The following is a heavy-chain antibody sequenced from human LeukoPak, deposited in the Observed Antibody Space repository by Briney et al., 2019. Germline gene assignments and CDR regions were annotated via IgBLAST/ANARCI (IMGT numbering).Heavy chain of an antibody. CDR3: ARFFRVGTTTGDAFDI. CDR1: GGSSTNHY. J-gene: IGHJ3*02. CDR2: IYYSGGST. V-gene: IGHV4-59*11. Sequence: SETLSLTCTVSGGSSTNHYWSWIRQPPGKGLEWIGYIYYSGGSTTYNPSLKSRVTISVDTSKNQFSLKLSSVTVADTAVYYCARFFRVGTTTGDAFDIWGQGTVVTVSS. D-gene: IGHD1-26*01.